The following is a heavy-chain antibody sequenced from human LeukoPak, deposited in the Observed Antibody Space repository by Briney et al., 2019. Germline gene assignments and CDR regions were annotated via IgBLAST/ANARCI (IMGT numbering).Heavy chain of an antibody. Sequence: EGSLRLSCAASGFTFSGSAMHWVRQASGKGLEWVGRIRSKANSYATAYAASVKGRFTISRDDSKNTAYLQMNSLKTEDTAVYYCTSYSASYYDFIDYWGQGTLVTVSS. CDR2: IRSKANSYAT. D-gene: IGHD1-26*01. V-gene: IGHV3-73*01. CDR3: TSYSASYYDFIDY. CDR1: GFTFSGSA. J-gene: IGHJ4*02.